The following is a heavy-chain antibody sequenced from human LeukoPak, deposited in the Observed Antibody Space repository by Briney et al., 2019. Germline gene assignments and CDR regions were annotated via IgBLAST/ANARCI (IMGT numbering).Heavy chain of an antibody. V-gene: IGHV3-30*18. CDR3: AKTGGYYDSSGYPDY. D-gene: IGHD3-22*01. CDR2: ISYDGSNK. CDR1: GFTFSSYA. Sequence: PGGSLRLSCAASGFTFSSYAMSWVRQAPGKGLEWVAVISYDGSNKYYADSVKGRFTISRDNSKNTLYLQMNSLRAEDTAVYYCAKTGGYYDSSGYPDYWGQGTLVTVSS. J-gene: IGHJ4*02.